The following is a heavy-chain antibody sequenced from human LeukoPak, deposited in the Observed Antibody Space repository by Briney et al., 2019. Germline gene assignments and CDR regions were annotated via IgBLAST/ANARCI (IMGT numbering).Heavy chain of an antibody. CDR3: ALYSSGWFSMSARQNRTFDY. V-gene: IGHV4-34*01. CDR1: GGSFSGYY. D-gene: IGHD6-19*01. J-gene: IGHJ4*02. CDR2: INHSGST. Sequence: SETLSLTCAVYGGSFSGYYWSWIRQPPGKGLEWIGEINHSGSTNYNPSLKSRVTISVDTSKNQFSLKLSSVTAADTAVYYCALYSSGWFSMSARQNRTFDYWGQGTLVTVSS.